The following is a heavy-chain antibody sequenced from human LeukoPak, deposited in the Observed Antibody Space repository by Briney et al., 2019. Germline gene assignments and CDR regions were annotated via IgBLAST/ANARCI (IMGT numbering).Heavy chain of an antibody. CDR2: IKSKTGGGTT. D-gene: IGHD3-16*01. Sequence: GGSLSLSCVASGFTFNTSCMRWVRQSRVEGLEWGERIKSKTGGGTTGYAAAVKGRFSISRDDSKITLYLQMNSLKIEDTAVYYCSAPWGNAGYWGQGTLVTVSS. V-gene: IGHV3-15*01. CDR1: GFTFNTSC. CDR3: SAPWGNAGY. J-gene: IGHJ4*02.